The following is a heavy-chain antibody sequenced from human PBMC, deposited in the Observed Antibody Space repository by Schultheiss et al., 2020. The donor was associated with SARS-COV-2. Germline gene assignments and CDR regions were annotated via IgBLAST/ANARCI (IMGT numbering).Heavy chain of an antibody. CDR2: IYYSGST. CDR3: ARGGYSYGYRYYYYYGMDV. Sequence: SETLSLTCTVSGGSISSYYWSWIRQPPGKGLEWIGYIYYSGSTNYNPSLKSRVTISVDKSKNQFSLKLSSVTAADTAVYYCARGGYSYGYRYYYYYGMDVWGQGTTVTVSS. D-gene: IGHD5-18*01. J-gene: IGHJ6*02. CDR1: GGSISSYY. V-gene: IGHV4-59*12.